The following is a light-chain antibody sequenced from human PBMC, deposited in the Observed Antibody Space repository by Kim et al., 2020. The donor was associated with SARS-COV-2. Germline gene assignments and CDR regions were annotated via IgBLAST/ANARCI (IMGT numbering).Light chain of an antibody. V-gene: IGKV1-39*01. CDR1: QRIASY. CDR2: GAS. CDR3: QLTYTSWT. Sequence: SASVGDRVTITCRASQRIASYLHWYQQKPGKAPNLLIYGASSLQSGVPSRFSGSGSGTDFTLTISSLHPEDFATYYCQLTYTSWTFGPGTKVDIK. J-gene: IGKJ1*01.